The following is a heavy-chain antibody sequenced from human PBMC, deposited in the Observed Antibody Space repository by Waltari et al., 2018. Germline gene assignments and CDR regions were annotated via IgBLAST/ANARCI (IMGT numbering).Heavy chain of an antibody. CDR3: ARSVSSGWYY. D-gene: IGHD6-19*01. CDR2: IYHSGST. J-gene: IGHJ4*02. V-gene: IGHV4-38-2*01. CDR1: GFTFSSYS. Sequence: VQLVESGGGLVQPGGSLRLSCAASGFTFSSYSMNWVRQAPGKGLEWIGSIYHSGSTYSNPSLKSRVTISVDTSKNQFSLKLSSVTAADTAVYYCARSVSSGWYYWGQGTLVTVSS.